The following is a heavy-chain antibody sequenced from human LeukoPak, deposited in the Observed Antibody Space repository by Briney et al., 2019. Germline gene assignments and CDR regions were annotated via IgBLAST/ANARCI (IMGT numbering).Heavy chain of an antibody. Sequence: SETLSLTCAVSGVSISYHNYYWDWIRHPPGRGLGWIGTVYYTGNTYHNPSLKSRVAISVDTTKNQFSLQLTSKPAADTAVYYCARLRAMAGHRGGFDFWGRGTMVTVSS. CDR1: GVSISYHNYY. J-gene: IGHJ3*01. CDR3: ARLRAMAGHRGGFDF. V-gene: IGHV4-39*01. CDR2: VYYTGNT. D-gene: IGHD6-19*01.